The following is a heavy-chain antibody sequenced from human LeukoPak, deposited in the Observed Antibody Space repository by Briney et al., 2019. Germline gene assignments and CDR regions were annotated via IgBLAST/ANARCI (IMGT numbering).Heavy chain of an antibody. V-gene: IGHV4-39*02. CDR2: IYYSGST. D-gene: IGHD3-3*01. CDR3: ARDRKRQYYDFWSGYYTGMDV. J-gene: IGHJ6*04. Sequence: SETLSLTCTVSGGSISSSSYYWGWIRQPPGKGLEWIGSIYYSGSTYYNPSLKSRVTISVDTSKNQFSLKLSSVTAADTAVYYCARDRKRQYYDFWSGYYTGMDVWGKGTTVTVSS. CDR1: GGSISSSSYY.